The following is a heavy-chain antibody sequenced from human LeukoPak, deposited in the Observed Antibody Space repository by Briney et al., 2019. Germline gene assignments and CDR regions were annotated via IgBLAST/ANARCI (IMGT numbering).Heavy chain of an antibody. V-gene: IGHV4-59*01. J-gene: IGHJ4*02. D-gene: IGHD6-19*01. CDR1: GGSISSYY. CDR2: IYYSGST. Sequence: SETLSLTCTVSGGSISSYYWSWIRQPPGKGLEWIGYIYYSGSTNYNPSLKSRVTISVDTPKNQFSLKLSSVTAADTAVYYCARGQYSSGLYYFDYWGQGTLVTVSS. CDR3: ARGQYSSGLYYFDY.